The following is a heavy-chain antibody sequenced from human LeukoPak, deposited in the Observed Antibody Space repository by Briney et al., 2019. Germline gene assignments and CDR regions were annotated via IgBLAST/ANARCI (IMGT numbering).Heavy chain of an antibody. J-gene: IGHJ4*02. V-gene: IGHV3-9*01. Sequence: PGGSLRLSCAASGFTFDDYAMHWVRHALGKGLEWVSGISWNSGNIGYADSVKGRFTISRDNAKNSLYLQMNSLRVEDTALYYCAKARGSGWSPWVDYWGQGTLVTVSS. CDR1: GFTFDDYA. CDR2: ISWNSGNI. D-gene: IGHD6-19*01. CDR3: AKARGSGWSPWVDY.